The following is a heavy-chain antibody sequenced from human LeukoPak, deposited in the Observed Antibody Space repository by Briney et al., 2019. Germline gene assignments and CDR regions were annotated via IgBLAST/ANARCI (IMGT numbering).Heavy chain of an antibody. CDR3: AMVGTLYFFDY. J-gene: IGHJ4*02. CDR2: IYDTGST. CDR1: GGSITSYY. V-gene: IGHV4-59*01. D-gene: IGHD1-14*01. Sequence: SETLSLTCTASGGSITSYYWNWLRQPPGKGLEWIGYIYDTGSTSYNPSLKSRVTISVDTSKNQFSLSLNSVTAADTAVYYCAMVGTLYFFDYWGQGTLVTVSS.